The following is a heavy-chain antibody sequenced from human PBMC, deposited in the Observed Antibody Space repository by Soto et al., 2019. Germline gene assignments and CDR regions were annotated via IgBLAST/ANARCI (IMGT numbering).Heavy chain of an antibody. D-gene: IGHD7-27*01. J-gene: IGHJ4*02. CDR3: ARGPPNWGFDY. CDR2: MSPNSGDT. Sequence: QEQLVQSGAEVKKPGALVKVSCKASEYTFTSYDINWVRQATGQGLEWMGWMSPNSGDTGYARKFQGRVTMTRDTSISTAYMELRSLRSEDTAVYYCARGPPNWGFDYWGQGTLVTVSS. CDR1: EYTFTSYD. V-gene: IGHV1-8*01.